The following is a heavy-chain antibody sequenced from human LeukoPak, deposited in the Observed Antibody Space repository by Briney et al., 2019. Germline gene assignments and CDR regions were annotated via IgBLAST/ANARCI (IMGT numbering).Heavy chain of an antibody. CDR2: IIPIFGTA. CDR1: GGTSSSYA. V-gene: IGHV1-69*01. D-gene: IGHD3-3*01. Sequence: GASVKVSCKASGGTSSSYAISWVRQAPGQGLEWMGGIIPIFGTANYAQKFQGRVTITADESTSTAYMELSSLRSEDTAVYYCARASTLGFSGYDTLDYWGQGTLVTVSS. CDR3: ARASTLGFSGYDTLDY. J-gene: IGHJ4*02.